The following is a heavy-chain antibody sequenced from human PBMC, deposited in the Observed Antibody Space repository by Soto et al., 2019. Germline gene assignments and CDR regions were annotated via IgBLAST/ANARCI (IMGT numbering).Heavy chain of an antibody. D-gene: IGHD3-3*01. CDR1: GYPVTAYY. V-gene: IGHV1-2*02. CDR2: INPATGAA. Sequence: QLHLVQSGAVVKKPGASVTVSCSASGYPVTAYYMHWVRQAPGRGLEWMGGINPATGAAKYTQTFQGRVNLTRDTAKGTVFMELGGPTSEDTAVFFWAGGGGVGVAGSAAFDMWGQGTLVTVSS. CDR3: AGGGGVGVAGSAAFDM. J-gene: IGHJ3*02.